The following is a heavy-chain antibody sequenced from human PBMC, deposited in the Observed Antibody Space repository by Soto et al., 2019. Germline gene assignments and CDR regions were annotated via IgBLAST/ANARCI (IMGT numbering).Heavy chain of an antibody. D-gene: IGHD3-22*01. CDR3: ARDLNYYDSSGYYARGYYGMDV. CDR1: GGTFSSYA. CDR2: IIPIFGTA. V-gene: IGHV1-69*01. J-gene: IGHJ6*02. Sequence: QVQLVQSGAEVKKPGSSVKVSCKASGGTFSSYAISWVRQAPGQGLEWMGGIIPIFGTANYAQKFQGRVTITADESTSTAYMELSSLRSEDTAVHYCARDLNYYDSSGYYARGYYGMDVWGQGTTVTVSS.